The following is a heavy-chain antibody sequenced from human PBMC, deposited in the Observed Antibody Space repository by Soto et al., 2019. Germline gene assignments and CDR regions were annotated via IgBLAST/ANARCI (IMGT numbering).Heavy chain of an antibody. CDR2: TYYRSKWYY. D-gene: IGHD1-26*01. Sequence: SQTRSLTCAITGDSVSSNSAGWSWVRQSPSRGLEWLGRTYYRSKWYYEYAVSVRGRITINPDTSKNQYSLQLNSVTPEDTAVYFCTRGQQYSGRIFDYWGQGTLVTVSP. J-gene: IGHJ4*01. V-gene: IGHV6-1*01. CDR3: TRGQQYSGRIFDY. CDR1: GDSVSSNSAG.